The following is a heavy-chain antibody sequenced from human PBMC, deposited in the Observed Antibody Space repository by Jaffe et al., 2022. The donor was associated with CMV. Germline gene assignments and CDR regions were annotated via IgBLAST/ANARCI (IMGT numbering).Heavy chain of an antibody. CDR1: GYTFTSYD. D-gene: IGHD4-4*01. V-gene: IGHV1-8*01. Sequence: QVQLVQSGAEVKKPGASVKVSCKASGYTFTSYDINWVRQATGQGLEWMGWMNPNSGNTGYAQKFQGRVTMTRNTSISTAYMELSSLRSEDTAVYYCARAGTVELPEEFNWFDPWGQGTLVTVSS. J-gene: IGHJ5*02. CDR2: MNPNSGNT. CDR3: ARAGTVELPEEFNWFDP.